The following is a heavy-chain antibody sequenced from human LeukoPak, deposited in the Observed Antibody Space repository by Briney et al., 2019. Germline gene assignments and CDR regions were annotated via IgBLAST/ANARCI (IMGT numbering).Heavy chain of an antibody. Sequence: GGSLRLSCAASGFTFSHYAMHWVRQAPGKGLEWVAVISYHGIDKYYADSVKGRFTISRDNSKNALYLQMNSLRAEDTAVYYCARVRSGGFDLDYWGQGTLVTVSS. D-gene: IGHD6-19*01. J-gene: IGHJ4*02. CDR2: ISYHGIDK. CDR1: GFTFSHYA. CDR3: ARVRSGGFDLDY. V-gene: IGHV3-30-3*01.